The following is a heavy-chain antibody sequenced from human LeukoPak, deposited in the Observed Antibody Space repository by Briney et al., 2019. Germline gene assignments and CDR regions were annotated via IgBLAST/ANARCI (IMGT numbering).Heavy chain of an antibody. J-gene: IGHJ4*02. D-gene: IGHD3-3*01. CDR3: ARREYTIFGVEIDY. CDR1: GGSFSGYC. V-gene: IGHV4-34*01. CDR2: INHSGST. Sequence: SETLSLTCAVYGGSFSGYCWSWIRQPPGKGLEWIGEINHSGSTNYNPSLKSRVTISVDTSKNQFSLKLSSVTAADTAVYYCARREYTIFGVEIDYWGQGTLVTASS.